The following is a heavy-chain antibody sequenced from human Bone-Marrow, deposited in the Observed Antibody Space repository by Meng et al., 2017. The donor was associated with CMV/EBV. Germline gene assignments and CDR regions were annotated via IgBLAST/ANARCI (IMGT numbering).Heavy chain of an antibody. D-gene: IGHD1-14*01. V-gene: IGHV3-11*01. CDR1: GFTFSDYY. CDR3: AKALNPTGDYYYYGLDV. CDR2: ISNSGSTI. Sequence: GESLKISCAASGFTFSDYYMSWIRQAPGKGLEWVSYISNSGSTIKYADSVKGRFTISRDNAKNSLYLQMNSLRAEDTALYYCAKALNPTGDYYYYGLDVWGQGTTVTVSS. J-gene: IGHJ6*02.